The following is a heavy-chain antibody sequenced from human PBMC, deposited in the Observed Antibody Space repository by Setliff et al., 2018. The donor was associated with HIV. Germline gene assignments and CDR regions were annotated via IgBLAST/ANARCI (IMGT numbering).Heavy chain of an antibody. CDR3: ASPYFVVY. J-gene: IGHJ4*02. Sequence: PGGSLRLSCAASGFTFSSYSMNWVRQAPGKGLEWVANIKQDGREKYYVDSLKGRFTISRDNAKNSLYLQMNSLRAEDTAVYYCASPYFVVYWGQGTLVTVSS. V-gene: IGHV3-7*01. D-gene: IGHD2-21*01. CDR1: GFTFSSYS. CDR2: IKQDGREK.